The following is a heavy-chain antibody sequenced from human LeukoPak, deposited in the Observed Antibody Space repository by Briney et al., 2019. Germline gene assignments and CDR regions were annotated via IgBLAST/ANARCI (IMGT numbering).Heavy chain of an antibody. CDR2: IYYSGST. V-gene: IGHV4-59*12. D-gene: IGHD4-17*01. Sequence: SETLSLTCTVSGGSISSYYWSWIRQPPGKGLEWIGYIYYSGSTNYNPSLKSRVTISVDTSKNQFSLKLGSVTAADTAVYYCARGDYGANFDYWGQGTLVTVSS. CDR3: ARGDYGANFDY. J-gene: IGHJ4*02. CDR1: GGSISSYY.